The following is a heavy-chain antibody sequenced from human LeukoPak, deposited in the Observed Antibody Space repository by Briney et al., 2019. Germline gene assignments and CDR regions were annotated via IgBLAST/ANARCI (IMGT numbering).Heavy chain of an antibody. CDR2: ISGPGYTT. D-gene: IGHD1-1*01. CDR3: AKDLSDNYNLIDY. CDR1: GFTFRSYA. V-gene: IGHV3-23*01. Sequence: GGSLRLSCAASGFTFRSYAMRWVRQAPGKGLEWVSVISGPGYTTYYADSVKGRLTISRDNSNNILYLQLSSLRVEDTAVYYCAKDLSDNYNLIDYWGQGTLVTVSS. J-gene: IGHJ4*02.